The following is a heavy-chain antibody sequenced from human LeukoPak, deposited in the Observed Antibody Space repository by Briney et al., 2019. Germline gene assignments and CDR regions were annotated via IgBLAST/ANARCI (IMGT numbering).Heavy chain of an antibody. CDR1: GFSLSTSGMC. J-gene: IGHJ4*02. D-gene: IGHD6-13*01. CDR3: ARIRRYSSSWWLLDY. CDR2: IDWDDDK. V-gene: IGHV2-70*11. Sequence: SGPTLVNPTQTLTLTCTFSGFSLSTSGMCVSWFRQPPGKALEWLARIDWDDDKYYSTSLKTRLTISKDPSKNQVVLTMTNMDPVDTATYYCARIRRYSSSWWLLDYWGQGTLVTVSS.